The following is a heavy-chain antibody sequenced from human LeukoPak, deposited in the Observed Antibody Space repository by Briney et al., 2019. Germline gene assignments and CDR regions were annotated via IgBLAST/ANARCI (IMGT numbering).Heavy chain of an antibody. CDR2: IYSGGST. CDR3: ARGPRGNS. Sequence: GGSLRLSCAASGFTVSSNSMSWGRQAPGKGLEWVSVIYSGGSTYYADSVKGRFTISRDNSKNTLYLQMNSLRADDTAMYYCARGPRGNSWGQGALVTVSS. D-gene: IGHD5-24*01. J-gene: IGHJ4*02. CDR1: GFTVSSNS. V-gene: IGHV3-66*01.